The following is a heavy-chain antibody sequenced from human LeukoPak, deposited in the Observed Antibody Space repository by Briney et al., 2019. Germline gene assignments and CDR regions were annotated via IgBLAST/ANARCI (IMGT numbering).Heavy chain of an antibody. D-gene: IGHD4-23*01. Sequence: GGSLRLSCAASGFTFSSYNMNWVRQAPGKGLEWVSYISISGSTIYYADSVKGRFTISRDNAKNSLYLQMNSLRAEDTAVYYCARDSTVATYYMDVWGKGTTVTVSS. CDR3: ARDSTVATYYMDV. J-gene: IGHJ6*03. CDR1: GFTFSSYN. V-gene: IGHV3-48*04. CDR2: ISISGSTI.